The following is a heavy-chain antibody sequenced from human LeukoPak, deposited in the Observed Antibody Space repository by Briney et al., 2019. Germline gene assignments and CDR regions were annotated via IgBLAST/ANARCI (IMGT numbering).Heavy chain of an antibody. J-gene: IGHJ4*02. CDR2: ISGSGGST. CDR1: GSTFSSYA. CDR3: AKGPRAPPLDTAMAPFDY. Sequence: GGSLRLSCAASGSTFSSYAMSWVRQAPGKGLEWVSAISGSGGSTYYADSVKGRFTISRDNSKNTLYLQMNSLRAEDTAVYYCAKGPRAPPLDTAMAPFDYWGQGTLVTVSS. V-gene: IGHV3-23*01. D-gene: IGHD5-18*01.